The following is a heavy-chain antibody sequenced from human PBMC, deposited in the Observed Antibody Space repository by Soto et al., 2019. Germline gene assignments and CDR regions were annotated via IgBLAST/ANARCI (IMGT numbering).Heavy chain of an antibody. CDR2: ISYDGSKR. Sequence: QVQLVQSGGGVVQPGKSLRLSCVGSGFTFGNYAMYWVRQTPGKGLEWVAFISYDGSKRYHADSVKGQFTISRDNPTKTVYLQMDRLRPEDTAVYYCSKGGGAPGYPIDYWGQGTLVTVSS. D-gene: IGHD3-9*01. V-gene: IGHV3-30*18. CDR3: SKGGGAPGYPIDY. J-gene: IGHJ4*02. CDR1: GFTFGNYA.